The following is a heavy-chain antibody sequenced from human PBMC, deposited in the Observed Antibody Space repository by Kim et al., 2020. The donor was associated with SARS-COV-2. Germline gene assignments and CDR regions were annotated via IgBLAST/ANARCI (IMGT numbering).Heavy chain of an antibody. CDR3: ARERSRYSYGDQYYDRSGYRSDY. CDR1: GFTFSDYY. D-gene: IGHD3-22*01. J-gene: IGHJ4*02. CDR2: ISSSGSTI. Sequence: GGSLRLSCAASGFTFSDYYMSWIRQAPGKGLEWVSYISSSGSTIYYADSVKGRFTISRDNAKNSLYLQMNSLRAEDTAVYYCARERSRYSYGDQYYDRSGYRSDYWGQGTLVTVSS. V-gene: IGHV3-11*01.